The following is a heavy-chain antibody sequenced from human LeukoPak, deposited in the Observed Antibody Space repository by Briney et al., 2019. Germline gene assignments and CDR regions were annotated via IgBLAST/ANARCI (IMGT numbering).Heavy chain of an antibody. CDR2: ISSSGSNI. J-gene: IGHJ6*03. CDR3: ARDDYGGNSVYYYYYMDV. V-gene: IGHV3-48*03. Sequence: GGSLRLSCAASGFTFSSYEMNWVRQAPGKGLEWVSYISSSGSNIKYADSVKGRFTISRGNAKNSVYLQMDSLRAEDTAVYYCARDDYGGNSVYYYYYMDVWGKGTTVTISS. D-gene: IGHD4-23*01. CDR1: GFTFSSYE.